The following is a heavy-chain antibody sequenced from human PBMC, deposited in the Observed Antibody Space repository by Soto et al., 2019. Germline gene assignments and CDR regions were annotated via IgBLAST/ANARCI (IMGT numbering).Heavy chain of an antibody. CDR1: GFIFRRFW. V-gene: IGHV3-7*01. D-gene: IGHD3-10*01. CDR3: ARELDGFGQFEY. Sequence: GGSLRLSCSASGFIFRRFWMAWVRQAPGKGLEWVATIKVDGREENYLDSVHGRFTISRDDSKNALFLQMSSLRGNETTVYFYARELDGFGQFEYWGLGTPVTAPQ. CDR2: IKVDGREE. J-gene: IGHJ4*02.